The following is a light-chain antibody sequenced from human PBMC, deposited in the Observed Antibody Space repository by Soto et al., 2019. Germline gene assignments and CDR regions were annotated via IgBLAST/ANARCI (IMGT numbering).Light chain of an antibody. CDR2: ELS. CDR3: NSYTSKSTGV. J-gene: IGLJ1*01. CDR1: SSDVGGYNY. Sequence: QSALTQPASVSGSPGQSITISCTGTSSDVGGYNYVSWYQQHPGKAPKLIIYELSNRPSGFSNRFSGSKSGNTASLTISGFQAEDEADYYCNSYTSKSTGVFGTGTKLTVL. V-gene: IGLV2-14*01.